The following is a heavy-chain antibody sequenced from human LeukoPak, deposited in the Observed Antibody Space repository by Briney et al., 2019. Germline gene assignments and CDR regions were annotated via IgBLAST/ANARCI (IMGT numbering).Heavy chain of an antibody. V-gene: IGHV3-43*02. D-gene: IGHD6-13*01. J-gene: IGHJ3*02. Sequence: GALRLSCAASGFTFDDYAMHWVRQAPGKGLEWVSLISGDGGRTYYADSVKGRFTISRDNSKNSLYLQMNSLRTEDTALYYCANEAASLGAFDIWGQGTMVTVSS. CDR3: ANEAASLGAFDI. CDR1: GFTFDDYA. CDR2: ISGDGGRT.